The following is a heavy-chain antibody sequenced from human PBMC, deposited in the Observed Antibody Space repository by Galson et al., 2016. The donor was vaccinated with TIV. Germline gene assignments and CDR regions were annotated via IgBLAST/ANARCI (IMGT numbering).Heavy chain of an antibody. V-gene: IGHV1-69*06. Sequence: SVKVSCKASGGTFSSYVFNWVRLAPGQGLEWMGGIIPLFRTTNYAQKFQGRVTSTADKSTNTAYMELNSLKYGDTAVYYCATDRNTAFDTYHYYYGMDVWGQGTTVIVSS. J-gene: IGHJ6*02. CDR3: ATDRNTAFDTYHYYYGMDV. CDR2: IIPLFRTT. D-gene: IGHD5-18*01. CDR1: GGTFSSYV.